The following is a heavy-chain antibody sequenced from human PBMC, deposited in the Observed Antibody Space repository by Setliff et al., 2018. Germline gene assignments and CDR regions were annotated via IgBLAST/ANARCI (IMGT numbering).Heavy chain of an antibody. J-gene: IGHJ3*01. V-gene: IGHV1-69*05. CDR2: TIPNFGTT. CDR1: GGTFSSYG. CDR3: VKGKGYCYGGNCYSDAFDL. D-gene: IGHD2-15*01. Sequence: ASVKVSCKASGGTFSSYGISWVRQAPGQGLEWLGGTIPNFGTTNYAQEFQGRVTIITDESTSIAYMELSSLRFEDTAVYYCVKGKGYCYGGNCYSDAFDLWGQGTMVTVSS.